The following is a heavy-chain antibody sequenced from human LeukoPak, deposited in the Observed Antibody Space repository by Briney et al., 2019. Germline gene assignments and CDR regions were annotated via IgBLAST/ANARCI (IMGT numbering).Heavy chain of an antibody. CDR1: GFTFSSYS. Sequence: GGSLRLSCAASGFTFSSYSMNWVRQAPGKGLEWVSSISSSSSYIYYADSVKGRFTISRDNSKNTLYLQMNSLRAEDTAVYYCARSGLSRFDYWGQGTLVTVSS. CDR2: ISSSSSYI. CDR3: ARSGLSRFDY. D-gene: IGHD4/OR15-4a*01. V-gene: IGHV3-21*04. J-gene: IGHJ4*02.